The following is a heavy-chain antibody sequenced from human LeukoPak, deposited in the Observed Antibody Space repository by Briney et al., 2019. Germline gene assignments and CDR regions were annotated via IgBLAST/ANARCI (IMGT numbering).Heavy chain of an antibody. D-gene: IGHD6-13*01. CDR1: GYSFSNYW. Sequence: GESLKTSCKGSGYSFSNYWIGWVRQMPGNGLEWMGIILPVDSETRYSPSFQGQVTISADKSITTAYLQWSSLKASDTAMYYCARLIAAAGTVLDFWGQGTLVTVSS. CDR3: ARLIAAAGTVLDF. CDR2: ILPVDSET. J-gene: IGHJ4*02. V-gene: IGHV5-51*01.